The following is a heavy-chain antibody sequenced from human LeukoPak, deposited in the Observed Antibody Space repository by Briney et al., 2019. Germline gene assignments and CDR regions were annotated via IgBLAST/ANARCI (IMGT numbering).Heavy chain of an antibody. V-gene: IGHV3-48*02. Sequence: GGSPRLSCAASGFTFSSSSMNWVRQAPGKGLERVSYISSSSSTIHYAESVKGRFTISRDNAKNSLYLQMNSLRDEDTAVYYCAREMAHYFDSSGYSFWGQGTLVTVSS. CDR1: GFTFSSSS. CDR2: ISSSSSTI. D-gene: IGHD3-22*01. CDR3: AREMAHYFDSSGYSF. J-gene: IGHJ4*02.